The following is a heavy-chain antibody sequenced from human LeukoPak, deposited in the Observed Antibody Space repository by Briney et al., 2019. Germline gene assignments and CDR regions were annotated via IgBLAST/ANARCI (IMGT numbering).Heavy chain of an antibody. J-gene: IGHJ4*02. CDR3: AKGPRSPIPLDCGGDCYSDRSPGD. D-gene: IGHD2-21*02. V-gene: IGHV3-23*01. Sequence: PRGSLRLSCAASGFTFSTSAMSWVRQAPGKGLEWVSGISGSGDSTYYVDSVKGRFTISRDNSKSTLYLHMNSLRAEDTAVYYCAKGPRSPIPLDCGGDCYSDRSPGDWGQGTLVTVSS. CDR2: ISGSGDST. CDR1: GFTFSTSA.